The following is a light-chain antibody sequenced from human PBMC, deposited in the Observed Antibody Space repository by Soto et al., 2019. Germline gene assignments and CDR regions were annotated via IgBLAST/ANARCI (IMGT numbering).Light chain of an antibody. Sequence: QSVLTQPRSVSGSPGQSVTISCTGTSSDVGAYNFVSWYQQQPGKAPKLIIYDVTQRPSGVPDRFSASKSGNTASLTISGLRADDEADYYCCSYAGSYSYVVFGGGTQLTVL. CDR2: DVT. J-gene: IGLJ2*01. CDR1: SSDVGAYNF. CDR3: CSYAGSYSYVV. V-gene: IGLV2-11*01.